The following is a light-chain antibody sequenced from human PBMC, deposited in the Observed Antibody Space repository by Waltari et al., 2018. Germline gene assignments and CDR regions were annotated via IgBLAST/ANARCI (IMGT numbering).Light chain of an antibody. CDR2: DAS. Sequence: EIVMTQSQALLCASLGEGAGLSCRASQSVSTNLAWYQGKPGQPPRLLFYDASTRAADIPARLSVSGTGTEFTLTISSLQSEDFAVYYCQQYHSRPVLAFGGGTKVEI. V-gene: IGKV3D-15*01. J-gene: IGKJ4*01. CDR3: QQYHSRPVLA. CDR1: QSVSTN.